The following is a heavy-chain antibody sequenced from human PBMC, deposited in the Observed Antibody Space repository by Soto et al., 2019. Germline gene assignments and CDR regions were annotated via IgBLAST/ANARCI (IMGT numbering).Heavy chain of an antibody. D-gene: IGHD1-7*01. CDR3: AGTTSLQWYYMDV. CDR1: GDSVPSNSAA. J-gene: IGHJ6*03. V-gene: IGHV6-1*01. Sequence: QVQLQQSGPGLVKPSQTLSLTCAISGDSVPSNSAAWNWIRRSPSGGLEWLGRTYYRSRWYNDYAVSVRSRITINPDTSKNQFSLHLNSVTPEDTAVYYCAGTTSLQWYYMDVWGKGTTVTVSS. CDR2: TYYRSRWYN.